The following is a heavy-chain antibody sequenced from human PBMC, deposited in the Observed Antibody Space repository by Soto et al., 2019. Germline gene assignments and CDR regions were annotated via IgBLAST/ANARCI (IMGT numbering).Heavy chain of an antibody. CDR2: ISYDGSNK. Sequence: GGSLRLSCAASGFTFSSYAMHWVRQAPGKGLEWVAVISYDGSNKYYADSVKGRFTISRDNSKNTLYLQMNSLRAEDTAVYYCARDLLYSSSYVWGQGTTVTVSS. D-gene: IGHD6-13*01. CDR3: ARDLLYSSSYV. J-gene: IGHJ6*02. CDR1: GFTFSSYA. V-gene: IGHV3-30-3*01.